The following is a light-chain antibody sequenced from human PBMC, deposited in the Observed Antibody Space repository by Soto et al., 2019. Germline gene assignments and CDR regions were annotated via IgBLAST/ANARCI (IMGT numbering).Light chain of an antibody. CDR3: QQYNSYST. V-gene: IGKV1-5*01. CDR2: AAS. CDR1: QSISSW. Sequence: DIQMTQSPSTLSASVGDRVTITCRASQSISSWLAWYQQKPGKAPKLLIYAASSLESGVPSRFSGSGSGTEFTLTISSLQPDDGATDYCQQYNSYSTVGQGTKVEIK. J-gene: IGKJ1*01.